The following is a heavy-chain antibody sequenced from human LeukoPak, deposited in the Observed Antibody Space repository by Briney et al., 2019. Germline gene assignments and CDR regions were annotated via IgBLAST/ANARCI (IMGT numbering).Heavy chain of an antibody. CDR3: ARVGWELLGIYYYYYMDV. D-gene: IGHD1-26*01. Sequence: QTGGSLRLSCAASGFTFSDHYMDWVRQAPGKGLEWVGRSRNKANSYTTEYAASVKGRFTISRDDSKNSLYLQLNSLKTEDTAVYYCARVGWELLGIYYYYYMDVWGKGTTVTISS. J-gene: IGHJ6*03. V-gene: IGHV3-72*01. CDR2: SRNKANSYTT. CDR1: GFTFSDHY.